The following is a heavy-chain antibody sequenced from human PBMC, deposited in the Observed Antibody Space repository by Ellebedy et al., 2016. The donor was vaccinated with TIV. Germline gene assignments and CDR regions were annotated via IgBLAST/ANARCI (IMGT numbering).Heavy chain of an antibody. D-gene: IGHD4-17*01. CDR2: ITGGGGAT. Sequence: GESLKISXAASGFTFSSYGMHWVRQAPGKGLEWVSGITGGGGATYLADSVKGRFTVSRDNSKNTLYLQMNSLRAEDTAVYYCARDFMGYGDYVQGVGWGQGTLVTVSS. CDR3: ARDFMGYGDYVQGVG. CDR1: GFTFSSYG. J-gene: IGHJ4*02. V-gene: IGHV3-NL1*01.